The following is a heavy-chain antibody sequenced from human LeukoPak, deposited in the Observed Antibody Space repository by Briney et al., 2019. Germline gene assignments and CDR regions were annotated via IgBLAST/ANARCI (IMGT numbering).Heavy chain of an antibody. J-gene: IGHJ2*01. CDR3: ARVVGYSGYFDL. V-gene: IGHV4-39*07. CDR1: GDSISSNSYY. D-gene: IGHD3-22*01. Sequence: SETVSLTCAVSGDSISSNSYYWGWIRQPPGKGLEWIGSIYHSGSTYYNPSLKSRVTISVDTSKNQFSLKLSSVTAADTAVYFCARVVGYSGYFDLWGRGTLVTVSS. CDR2: IYHSGST.